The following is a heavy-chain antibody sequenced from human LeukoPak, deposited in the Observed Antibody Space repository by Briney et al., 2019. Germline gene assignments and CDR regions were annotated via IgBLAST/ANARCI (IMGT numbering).Heavy chain of an antibody. D-gene: IGHD6-13*01. V-gene: IGHV1-18*04. CDR2: ISAYNGNT. CDR3: ARDQFDSSRKFDY. CDR1: GYTFTGYY. J-gene: IGHJ4*02. Sequence: ASVKVSCKASGYTFTGYYMHWVRQAPGQGLEWMGWISAYNGNTNYAQKLQGRVTMTTDTSTSTAYMELRSLRSDDTAVYYCARDQFDSSRKFDYWGQGTLVTVSS.